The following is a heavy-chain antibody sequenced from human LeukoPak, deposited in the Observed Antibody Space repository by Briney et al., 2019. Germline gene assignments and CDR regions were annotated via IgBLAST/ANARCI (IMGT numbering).Heavy chain of an antibody. CDR1: GFTFSSYW. CDR2: IKQDGSEK. V-gene: IGHV3-7*01. CDR3: ARGDSGYDYAFDI. Sequence: GGSLRLSCAASGFTFSSYWMSWVRQAPGKGLEWVANIKQDGSEKYYVDSVKGRFTISRDNAKNSLYPQMNSLRAEDTAVYCCARGDSGYDYAFDIWGQGTMVTVSS. J-gene: IGHJ3*02. D-gene: IGHD5-12*01.